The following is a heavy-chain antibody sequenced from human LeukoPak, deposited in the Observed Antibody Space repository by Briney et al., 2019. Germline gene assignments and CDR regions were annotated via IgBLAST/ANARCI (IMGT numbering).Heavy chain of an antibody. CDR2: LWSDGSNT. D-gene: IGHD3-3*01. CDR3: ARDGPHYDLDV. V-gene: IGHV3-33*01. Sequence: GGSLRLSFAASGXNFRRYGLHWVRQAPGKSLEWVAFLWSDGSNTNYADSVKGRFTISRDSSKNSLYLQMNSLRAEDTAVYYCARDGPHYDLDVWGQGTTVTVSS. CDR1: GXNFRRYG. J-gene: IGHJ6*02.